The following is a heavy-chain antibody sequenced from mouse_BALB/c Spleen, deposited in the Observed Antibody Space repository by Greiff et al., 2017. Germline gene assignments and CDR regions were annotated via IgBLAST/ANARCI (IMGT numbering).Heavy chain of an antibody. D-gene: IGHD1-1*01. J-gene: IGHJ4*01. Sequence: DVKLQESGPGLVKPSQSLSLTCTVTGYSITSDYAWNWIRQFPGNKLEWMGYISYSGSTSYNPSLKSRISITRDTSKNQFFLQLNSVTTEDTATYYCARDYGSYYAMDYWGQGTSVTVSS. CDR3: ARDYGSYYAMDY. CDR1: GYSITSDYA. V-gene: IGHV3-2*02. CDR2: ISYSGST.